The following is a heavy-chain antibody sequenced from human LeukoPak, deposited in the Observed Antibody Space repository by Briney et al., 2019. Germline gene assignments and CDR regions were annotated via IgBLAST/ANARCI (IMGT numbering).Heavy chain of an antibody. CDR2: IYSGGST. CDR3: ARANYEILTGYLYFDY. J-gene: IGHJ4*02. V-gene: IGHV3-66*01. CDR1: GFTVNSNY. Sequence: GGSLRLSCAASGFTVNSNYMSWVRQAAGKGLEWDSIIYSGGSTHYGDSVKGRLTISRDNSKNTLYLQMNSLRAEDTAVYYCARANYEILTGYLYFDYWGQGTLVTVSS. D-gene: IGHD3-9*01.